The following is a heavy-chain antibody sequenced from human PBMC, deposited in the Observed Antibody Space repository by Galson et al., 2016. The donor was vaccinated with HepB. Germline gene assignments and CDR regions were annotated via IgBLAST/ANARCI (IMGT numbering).Heavy chain of an antibody. V-gene: IGHV3-23*01. D-gene: IGHD1-1*01. J-gene: IGHJ6*02. CDR3: ARRAELALGRYWYIFEMDV. Sequence: SLRLSCSDSGFTFSSDSMNWVRQPPGKGLEWVSAIDGHDDSTYYADSVRGRFTISRDNSKNTLYLQINSRRAEDTAVYYCARRAELALGRYWYIFEMDVWGHGTTVTVSS. CDR1: GFTFSSDS. CDR2: IDGHDDST.